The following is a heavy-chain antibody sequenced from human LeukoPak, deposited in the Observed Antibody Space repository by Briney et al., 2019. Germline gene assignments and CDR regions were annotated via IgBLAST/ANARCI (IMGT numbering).Heavy chain of an antibody. Sequence: SETLSLTCSVSGYSISSGYYWGWIRQPAGKGLEWIGRIYTSGSTNYNPSLKSRVTISIDTSKNQFSLKLSSVTAADTALYYCARQVAAAGRIHDYWGQGTLVTVSS. CDR3: ARQVAAAGRIHDY. CDR1: GYSISSGYY. CDR2: IYTSGST. J-gene: IGHJ4*02. D-gene: IGHD6-13*01. V-gene: IGHV4-61*02.